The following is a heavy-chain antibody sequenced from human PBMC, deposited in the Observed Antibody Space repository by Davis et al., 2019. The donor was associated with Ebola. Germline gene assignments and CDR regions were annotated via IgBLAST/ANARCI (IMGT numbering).Heavy chain of an antibody. D-gene: IGHD2-21*01. CDR1: GYTFTSYG. Sequence: ASVKVSCKASGYTFTSYGISWVRQAPGQGLEWIGWISAYTGNTNYAQKLQGRVTMTTDTSTSTAYMELRSLRSDDTAVYYCARVAYCGGDCYSVFSRWFDPWGQGTLVTFSS. CDR3: ARVAYCGGDCYSVFSRWFDP. J-gene: IGHJ5*02. V-gene: IGHV1-18*01. CDR2: ISAYTGNT.